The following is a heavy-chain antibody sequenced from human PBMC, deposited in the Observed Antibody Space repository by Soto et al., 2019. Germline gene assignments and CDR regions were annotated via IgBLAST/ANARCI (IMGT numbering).Heavy chain of an antibody. D-gene: IGHD5-18*01. V-gene: IGHV5-51*01. Sequence: PGESLKISCKGSGYNFGRNWIGWARQMPGKGLEWMGIIYPGDSDTRYSPSFQGQVTISADKSINTAYLHWSSLKASDTAIYYCARPFGDTAMVIDYWGKGTQVTVSS. CDR1: GYNFGRNW. J-gene: IGHJ4*02. CDR3: ARPFGDTAMVIDY. CDR2: IYPGDSDT.